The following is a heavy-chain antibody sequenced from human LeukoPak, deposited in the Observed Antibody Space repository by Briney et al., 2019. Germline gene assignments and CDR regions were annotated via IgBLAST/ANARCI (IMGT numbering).Heavy chain of an antibody. V-gene: IGHV3-66*02. D-gene: IGHD2-21*02. CDR2: IYSDGTS. J-gene: IGHJ6*02. CDR1: GLTVSSHY. CDR3: ARDLGGSCGGDCFSSYGMDV. Sequence: GGSLRLSCAASGLTVSSHYMSWVRQAPGKGLEWVSLIYSDGTSYYVDSVKGRFTISRDNSKNILYPQMNSLRAEDTAVYYCARDLGGSCGGDCFSSYGMDVWGQGTTVTVSS.